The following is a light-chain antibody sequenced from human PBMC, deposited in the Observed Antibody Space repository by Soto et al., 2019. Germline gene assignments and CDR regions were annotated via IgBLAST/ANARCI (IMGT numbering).Light chain of an antibody. CDR2: DVS. V-gene: IGLV2-14*03. CDR3: SSYTTTSNYV. CDR1: ISDVGSHIY. J-gene: IGLJ1*01. Sequence: QSVLTQPASVSGSPGLSITISCTGTISDVGSHIYVSWYQQHPGKAPKLMIYDVSNRPSGVSNRFSGSKSGNTASLTISGLQAEDEAEYYCSSYTTTSNYVFGTGTKLTVL.